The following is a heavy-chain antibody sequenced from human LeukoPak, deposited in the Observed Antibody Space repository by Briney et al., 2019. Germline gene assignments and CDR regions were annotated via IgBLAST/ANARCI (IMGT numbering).Heavy chain of an antibody. Sequence: GGSLRLSCAASGLTFSSYEMNWVRQAPGKGLEWVSYISSSGSTIYYADSVKGRFTISRDNAKNSLYLQMNSLRAEDTALYYCAGGQMFTSGGFDDWGQGTLVTVSS. J-gene: IGHJ4*02. CDR1: GLTFSSYE. D-gene: IGHD6-19*01. CDR3: AGGQMFTSGGFDD. CDR2: ISSSGSTI. V-gene: IGHV3-48*03.